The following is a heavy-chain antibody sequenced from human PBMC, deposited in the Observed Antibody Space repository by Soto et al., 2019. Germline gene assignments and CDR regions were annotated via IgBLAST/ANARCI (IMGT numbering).Heavy chain of an antibody. V-gene: IGHV3-48*01. CDR2: ISRSSYAI. CDR3: ARDGSESSSWTPYFDY. D-gene: IGHD6-13*01. Sequence: GGSLRLSCEASTFTINSYNMNWARQAPGRGLEWVSYISRSSYAIYYADSVKGRFTISRDNARNSLFLQMNSLRAEDTAMYYCARDGSESSSWTPYFDYWGQGILVTVSS. CDR1: TFTINSYN. J-gene: IGHJ4*02.